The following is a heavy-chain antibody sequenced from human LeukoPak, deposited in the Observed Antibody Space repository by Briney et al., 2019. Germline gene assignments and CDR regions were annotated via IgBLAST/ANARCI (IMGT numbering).Heavy chain of an antibody. V-gene: IGHV1-69*13. J-gene: IGHJ5*02. Sequence: SVKXSCKASGGTFSSFAINWLRQAPGQGLEWMGGIFPIFATANYAQKFQGRVTITADESTSTVYMELSSLRSDDTAMYFCXXXXXXGVIXSGETLTPGPNWFDPWGQGTLVTVSS. CDR2: IFPIFATA. CDR1: GGTFSSFA. D-gene: IGHD3-10*01. CDR3: XXXXXXGVIXSGETLTPGPNWFDP.